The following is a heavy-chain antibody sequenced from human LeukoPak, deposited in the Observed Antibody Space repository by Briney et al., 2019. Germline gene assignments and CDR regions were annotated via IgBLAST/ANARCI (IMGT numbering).Heavy chain of an antibody. V-gene: IGHV4-34*01. CDR3: ARKTYYGVYFCGLDY. Sequence: SETLSLTCAVYGGSFSGYYWSWIRQPPGKGLEWIGEINHSGSTNYNPSLKSRVTISVDTSKNQFSLKLSSVTAADTAVYYCARKTYYGVYFCGLDYWGQGTLVTVSS. CDR2: INHSGST. J-gene: IGHJ4*02. D-gene: IGHD4-17*01. CDR1: GGSFSGYY.